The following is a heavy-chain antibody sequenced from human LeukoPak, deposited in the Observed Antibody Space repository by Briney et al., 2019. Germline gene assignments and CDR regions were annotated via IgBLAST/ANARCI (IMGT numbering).Heavy chain of an antibody. CDR2: ISSSSSYI. V-gene: IGHV3-21*01. CDR3: ARDPAMVRGVIITSPDY. J-gene: IGHJ4*02. CDR1: GFTFSSYS. Sequence: GGSLRLSCAASGFTFSSYSMNWVRQAPGKGLEWVSSISSSSSYIYYADSVKGRFTISRDNAKNSLYLQVNSLRAEDTAVYYCARDPAMVRGVIITSPDYWGQGTLVTVSS. D-gene: IGHD3-10*01.